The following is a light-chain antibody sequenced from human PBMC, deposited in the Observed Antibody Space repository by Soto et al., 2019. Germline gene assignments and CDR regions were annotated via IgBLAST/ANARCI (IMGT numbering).Light chain of an antibody. Sequence: QSVLTQPPSAFGNPGLRVTISCSGSSFNIGSNTVNWYQQLPGTAPKRLIYSNNQRPSGVPDRFSGSKSGTSASLAISGLQSEDEADYYCAAWDDSLNVLYVFGTGTKVTVL. V-gene: IGLV1-44*01. CDR1: SFNIGSNT. CDR3: AAWDDSLNVLYV. CDR2: SNN. J-gene: IGLJ1*01.